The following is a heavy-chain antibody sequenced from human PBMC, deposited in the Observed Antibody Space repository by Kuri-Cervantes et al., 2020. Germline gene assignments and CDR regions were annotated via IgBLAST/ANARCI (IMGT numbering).Heavy chain of an antibody. CDR1: GGTFSSYA. J-gene: IGHJ4*02. CDR2: IIPIFGTT. V-gene: IGHV1-69*13. CDR3: ALRRANWGSSSLDY. D-gene: IGHD7-27*01. Sequence: SVKVSCKASGGTFSSYAISWVRQAPGQGLEWMGGIIPIFGTTNYAQKFQGRVTITADESTSTAYMELSSLRSEDTAVYYCALRRANWGSSSLDYWGQGTLVTVSS.